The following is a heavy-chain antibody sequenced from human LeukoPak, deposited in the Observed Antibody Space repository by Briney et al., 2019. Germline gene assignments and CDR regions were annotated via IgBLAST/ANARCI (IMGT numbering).Heavy chain of an antibody. CDR2: IYYSGST. Sequence: SETLSLTCAVYGGSFSGYYWGWIRQPPGKGLEWIGSIYYSGSTYYNPSLKSRVTISVDTSKNQFSLKLSSVTAADTAVYYCAAFSYDFWSGYYSDYWGQGTLVTVSS. CDR1: GGSFSGYY. J-gene: IGHJ4*02. D-gene: IGHD3-3*01. V-gene: IGHV4-39*01. CDR3: AAFSYDFWSGYYSDY.